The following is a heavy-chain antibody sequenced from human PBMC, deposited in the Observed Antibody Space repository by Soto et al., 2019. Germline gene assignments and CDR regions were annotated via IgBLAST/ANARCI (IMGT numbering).Heavy chain of an antibody. V-gene: IGHV4-39*01. CDR3: ARIMFTFGGGIGTSFDY. CDR1: GGSISSSSYY. CDR2: IYYSGST. Sequence: SETLSLTCTVSGGSISSSSYYWGWIRQPPGKGLEWIGSIYYSGSTYYNPSLKSRVTISVDTSKNQFSLKLSSVTAADTAVYYCARIMFTFGGGIGTSFDYWGKGTPVPVSS. J-gene: IGHJ4*02. D-gene: IGHD3-16*01.